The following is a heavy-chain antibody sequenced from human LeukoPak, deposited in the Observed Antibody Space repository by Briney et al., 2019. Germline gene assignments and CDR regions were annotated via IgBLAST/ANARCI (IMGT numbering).Heavy chain of an antibody. CDR1: GFISSSYS. D-gene: IGHD6-13*01. CDR3: ARASEAGPDYYYYYYMDV. CDR2: ISSSSSTI. Sequence: GWPLILSCAASGFISSSYSMNLVRQAPGKGLEWVLYISSSSSTIYYADSVKGRFTISRDNAKNSLYLQMNSLRAEDTAVYYCARASEAGPDYYYYYYMDVWGKGTTVTVSS. J-gene: IGHJ6*03. V-gene: IGHV3-48*01.